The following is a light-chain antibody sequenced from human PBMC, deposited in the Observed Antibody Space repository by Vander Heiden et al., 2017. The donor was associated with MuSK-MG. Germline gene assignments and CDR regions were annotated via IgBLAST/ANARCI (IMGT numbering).Light chain of an antibody. CDR1: QSISSW. Sequence: DIQMTQSPSTLSASVGDRVTITCRASQSISSWLAWYQQKPGKAPKLLIYDASNLESGVPSRFSGSGSGTEFTLTISSLQPDDFATYYCQQYKDYPRTFGQGTKVEIK. CDR2: DAS. V-gene: IGKV1-5*01. J-gene: IGKJ1*01. CDR3: QQYKDYPRT.